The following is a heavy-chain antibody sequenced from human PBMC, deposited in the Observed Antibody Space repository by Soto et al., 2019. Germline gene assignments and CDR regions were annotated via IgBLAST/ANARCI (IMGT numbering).Heavy chain of an antibody. Sequence: QVKLQESGPGLVRPSQTLSLSCSVSGVSISNGGYYWNWIRQFPGKGLEWIGYIDDTGSTYYNPSLRSRLSMSVDTARNQFSLRLTSVTAADTATYYCAREIYTTRFDYWGPGTPVTVSS. CDR3: AREIYTTRFDY. CDR2: IDDTGST. CDR1: GVSISNGGYY. J-gene: IGHJ4*02. V-gene: IGHV4-31*03. D-gene: IGHD1-26*01.